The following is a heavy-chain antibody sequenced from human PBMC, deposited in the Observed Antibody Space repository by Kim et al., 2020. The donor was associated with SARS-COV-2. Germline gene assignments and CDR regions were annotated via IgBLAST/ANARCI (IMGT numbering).Heavy chain of an antibody. CDR2: TYYRSKWYN. Sequence: SQTLSLTCAISGDSVSSTSAAWHWIRQSPSRGLEWLGRTYYRSKWYNDSAVSVKSRITINPDTSKNQFSLQLNSVTPEDTAVYYCASGRYSSSWYYYYVMDVWGQGTTVTVSS. D-gene: IGHD6-13*01. J-gene: IGHJ6*02. CDR3: ASGRYSSSWYYYYVMDV. V-gene: IGHV6-1*01. CDR1: GDSVSSTSAA.